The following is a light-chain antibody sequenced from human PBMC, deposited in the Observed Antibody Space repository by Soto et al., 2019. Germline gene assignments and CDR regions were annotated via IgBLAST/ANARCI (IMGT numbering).Light chain of an antibody. CDR2: DAS. J-gene: IGKJ4*01. CDR3: QQYDYFPRT. CDR1: QDISNS. Sequence: DIQMTQSPSSLSASVGDRVTISCQASQDISNSLSWYQQKPGKAPKLLIYDASNLETGVPSRFSGSGSGTTFIFTISSLQAEDIATYYCQQYDYFPRTFGGGTEVDIK. V-gene: IGKV1-33*01.